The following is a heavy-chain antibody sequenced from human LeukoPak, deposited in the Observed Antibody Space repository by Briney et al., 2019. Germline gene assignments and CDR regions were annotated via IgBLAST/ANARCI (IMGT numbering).Heavy chain of an antibody. CDR2: INHSGST. D-gene: IGHD2-15*01. CDR1: GGSFSGYY. Sequence: SETLSLTCAVYGGSFSGYYWNWIRQPPGKGLEWIGEINHSGSTNYNPSLKSRVTISVDTSKNQFSLKLSSVTAADTAVYYCAGQDIVVVVFVYWGQGTLVTVSS. J-gene: IGHJ4*02. CDR3: AGQDIVVVVFVY. V-gene: IGHV4-34*01.